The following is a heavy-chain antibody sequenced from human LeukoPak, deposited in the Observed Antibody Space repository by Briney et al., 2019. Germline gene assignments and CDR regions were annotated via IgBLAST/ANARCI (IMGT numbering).Heavy chain of an antibody. V-gene: IGHV3-74*01. CDR2: INGDMTAT. D-gene: IGHD1-26*01. CDR3: VRGHWEVPPDY. Sequence: GGSLRLSCVASGFTFSADWMHWVRQAPGKRPVWVARINGDMTATNYADSVRGRFTISRDNAKSTLYLQMDGLTPDDTAVYFCVRGHWEVPPDYWGQGALVTVSS. J-gene: IGHJ4*02. CDR1: GFTFSADW.